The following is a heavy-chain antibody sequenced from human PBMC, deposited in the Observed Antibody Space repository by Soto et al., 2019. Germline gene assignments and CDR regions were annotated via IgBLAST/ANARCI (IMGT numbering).Heavy chain of an antibody. Sequence: QAQLVQSGADVKKPGASVKVSCKASGYSFTDHYMHWVRQAPGQGLEWLGWINPNTGVTHFAQKFQGWVTMTRDTSINTAYMELTWLKSDDTAFYYCVGSPDDFRYVLDVWGQGTTVTVSS. CDR2: INPNTGVT. CDR1: GYSFTDHY. D-gene: IGHD5-12*01. J-gene: IGHJ6*02. CDR3: VGSPDDFRYVLDV. V-gene: IGHV1-2*04.